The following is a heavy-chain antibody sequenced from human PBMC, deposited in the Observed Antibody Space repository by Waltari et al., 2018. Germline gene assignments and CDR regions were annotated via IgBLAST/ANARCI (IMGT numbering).Heavy chain of an antibody. D-gene: IGHD3-9*01. J-gene: IGHJ3*02. V-gene: IGHV3-21*01. CDR2: ISTRSSYI. CDR1: GFSISSYS. CDR3: ATRVPRDILIGWDAFDI. Sequence: EVQLVESGGGLVKPGGSLRLSCAASGFSISSYSMNWVRQAPGQGLEWLSSISTRSSYIYYADSVKGRFTISRDNAKNSLFLQMNDLRVEDTAVYYCATRVPRDILIGWDAFDIWGQGTMVTVSS.